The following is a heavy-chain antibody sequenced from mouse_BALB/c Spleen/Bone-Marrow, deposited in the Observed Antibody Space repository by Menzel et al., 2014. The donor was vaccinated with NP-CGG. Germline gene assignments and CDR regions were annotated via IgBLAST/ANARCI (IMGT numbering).Heavy chain of an antibody. CDR2: IYPSDSYT. CDR1: GYTFTSYW. D-gene: IGHD2-3*01. J-gene: IGHJ3*01. CDR3: TRDDGSFAY. Sequence: QVQLQQSGAELVRPGASVKLSCKASGYTFTSYWINWVKQRPGQGLEWIGNIYPSDSYTNYNQKFKDKATLTVDKSSSTAYVQLSSPTSEDSAVYYCTRDDGSFAYWGQGTLVTVPA. V-gene: IGHV1-69*02.